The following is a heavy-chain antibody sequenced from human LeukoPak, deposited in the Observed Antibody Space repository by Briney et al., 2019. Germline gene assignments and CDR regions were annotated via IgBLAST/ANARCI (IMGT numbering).Heavy chain of an antibody. D-gene: IGHD4-17*01. Sequence: PGGSLRLSCAASGFTFSDYGMSWIRQAPGKGLEWVSYIRSSGSNKYYADSVKGRFTISRDNAKNSLYLQMNSLRAEDTAVYYWAKNQDDYELPDYWRQGTLVSVSS. J-gene: IGHJ4*02. CDR2: IRSSGSNK. CDR3: AKNQDDYELPDY. V-gene: IGHV3-11*04. CDR1: GFTFSDYG.